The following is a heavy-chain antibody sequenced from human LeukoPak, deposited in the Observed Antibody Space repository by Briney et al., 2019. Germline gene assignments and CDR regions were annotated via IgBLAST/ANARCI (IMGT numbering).Heavy chain of an antibody. Sequence: ASVKVSCKASGYTFTSYGISWVRQAPGQGLEWMGWISAYSGNTNYAQKLQGRVTMTTDTSTSTAYMELRSLRSDDAAVYYCASVIAARQRLSYYYYYYYMDVWGKGTTVTVSS. CDR3: ASVIAARQRLSYYYYYYYMDV. CDR2: ISAYSGNT. J-gene: IGHJ6*03. D-gene: IGHD6-6*01. CDR1: GYTFTSYG. V-gene: IGHV1-18*01.